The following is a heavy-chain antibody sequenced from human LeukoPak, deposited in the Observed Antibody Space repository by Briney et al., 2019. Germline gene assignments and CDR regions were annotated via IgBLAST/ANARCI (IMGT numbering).Heavy chain of an antibody. V-gene: IGHV4-59*01. Sequence: PSETLTLICTVSGVSISSYYWSWTRQPPGKGLEWIGYIYYSGSTNYNPSLNSRVTISVDTSKNQFSLKLSSVTAADTAVYYCARSEFVWFDPWGQGNLVTVSS. CDR3: ARSEFVWFDP. CDR2: IYYSGST. D-gene: IGHD1-14*01. CDR1: GVSISSYY. J-gene: IGHJ5*02.